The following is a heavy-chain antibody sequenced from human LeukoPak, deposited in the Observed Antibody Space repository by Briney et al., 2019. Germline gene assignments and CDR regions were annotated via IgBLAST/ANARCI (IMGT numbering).Heavy chain of an antibody. D-gene: IGHD6-19*01. CDR2: INPNSGGT. CDR1: GYTFTGYY. Sequence: GASVKVSCKASGYTFTGYYMHWVRQAPGQGLERMGRINPNSGGTNYAQKFQGRVTMTRDTSISTAYMELSRLRSDDTAVYYCARAIAVAGTPHDYWGQGTLVTVSS. CDR3: ARAIAVAGTPHDY. V-gene: IGHV1-2*06. J-gene: IGHJ4*02.